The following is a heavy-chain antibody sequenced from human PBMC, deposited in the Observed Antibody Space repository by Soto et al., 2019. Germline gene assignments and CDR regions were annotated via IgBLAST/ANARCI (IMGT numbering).Heavy chain of an antibody. V-gene: IGHV3-53*01. Sequence: EVQLVESGGGLIKPGGSLRLSCAASGFTFSSNDMNWVRQAPGKGLEWVSLIYSGGSTYYADPVKGRFTISRDNSKNTLYLQMSSPRAEDTAVYYCATRPLLPGAPWGQGTMVTVSS. CDR2: IYSGGST. CDR1: GFTFSSND. J-gene: IGHJ3*01. CDR3: ATRPLLPGAP. D-gene: IGHD3-22*01.